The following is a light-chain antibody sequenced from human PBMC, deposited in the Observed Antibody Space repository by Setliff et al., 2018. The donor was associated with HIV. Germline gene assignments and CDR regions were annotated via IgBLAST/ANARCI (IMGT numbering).Light chain of an antibody. V-gene: IGLV1-40*01. Sequence: SVLTQPPSMSGAPGQTVTLSCTGSSSNIGAGFNIHWYQNLAGRTPRLLIYDYNNRPSGVPDRFSGSKSGTSASLAVTGLQAEDEGDYYCQSYDSGLSGVIFGGGTKVTVL. CDR1: SSNIGAGFN. CDR3: QSYDSGLSGVI. CDR2: DYN. J-gene: IGLJ2*01.